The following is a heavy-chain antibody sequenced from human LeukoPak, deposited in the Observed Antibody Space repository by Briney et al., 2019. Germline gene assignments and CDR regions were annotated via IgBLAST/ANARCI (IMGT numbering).Heavy chain of an antibody. Sequence: GRSLRLSCAASGFTFSSYAMHWVRQAPGKGQEWVAVISYDGSNKYYADSVKGRFTISRDNSKNTLYLQMNSLRAEDTAVYYCARDPEVVVPAAILSYYYGMDVWGQGTTVTVSS. CDR2: ISYDGSNK. V-gene: IGHV3-30-3*01. CDR3: ARDPEVVVPAAILSYYYGMDV. J-gene: IGHJ6*02. D-gene: IGHD2-2*01. CDR1: GFTFSSYA.